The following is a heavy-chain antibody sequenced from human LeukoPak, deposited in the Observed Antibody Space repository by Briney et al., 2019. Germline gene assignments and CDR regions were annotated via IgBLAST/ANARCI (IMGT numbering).Heavy chain of an antibody. Sequence: PGGSLRLSCAASGFTFSSYAMHWVRQAPGKGLEWVAVISYDGSNKYYADSVKGRFTISRDNSKNTLYLQMNSLRAEDTAVYYCATTAYSSRNYWGQGTLVTVSS. CDR3: ATTAYSSRNY. CDR1: GFTFSSYA. CDR2: ISYDGSNK. D-gene: IGHD6-13*01. V-gene: IGHV3-30*04. J-gene: IGHJ4*02.